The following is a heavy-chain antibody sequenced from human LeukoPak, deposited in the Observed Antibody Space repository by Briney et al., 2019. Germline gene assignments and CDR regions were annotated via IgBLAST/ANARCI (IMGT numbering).Heavy chain of an antibody. CDR2: IYSGGST. J-gene: IGHJ4*02. CDR1: GFTVSSNY. Sequence: HSGGSLRLSCAASGFTVSSNYMSWVRQAPGKGLEWVSVIYSGGSTHYADSVKGRFTISRDNSKNTLYLQMNSLRAEDTAVYYCAGASSGWSVFDYWGQGTLVTVSS. CDR3: AGASSGWSVFDY. D-gene: IGHD6-19*01. V-gene: IGHV3-53*01.